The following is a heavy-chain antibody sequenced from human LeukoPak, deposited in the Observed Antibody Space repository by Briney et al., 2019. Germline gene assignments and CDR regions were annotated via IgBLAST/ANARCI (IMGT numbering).Heavy chain of an antibody. CDR2: MNPNSGNT. CDR1: GGTFSSYA. CDR3: ARIIGGYDYAFDI. J-gene: IGHJ3*02. Sequence: ASVKVSCKASGGTFSSYAINWVRQATGQGLEWMGWMNPNSGNTGYAQKFQGRVTITRNTSISTAYMELSSLRSEDTAVYYCARIIGGYDYAFDIWGQGTMVTVSS. V-gene: IGHV1-8*03. D-gene: IGHD5-12*01.